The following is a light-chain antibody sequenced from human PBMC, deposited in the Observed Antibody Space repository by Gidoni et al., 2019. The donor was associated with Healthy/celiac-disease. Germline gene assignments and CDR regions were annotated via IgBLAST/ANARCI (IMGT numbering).Light chain of an antibody. V-gene: IGKV1-39*01. CDR3: QQSYRTPWT. CDR2: AAS. CDR1: QSISSY. J-gene: IGKJ1*01. Sequence: DIQMTQSPSSLSASVGDRVTITCRASQSISSYLNWYQQKPGKAPKLLIYAASSLQSGVHSRVSGSASGTDFTLTISSQQPEDFATYYCQQSYRTPWTFGQGTKVEIK.